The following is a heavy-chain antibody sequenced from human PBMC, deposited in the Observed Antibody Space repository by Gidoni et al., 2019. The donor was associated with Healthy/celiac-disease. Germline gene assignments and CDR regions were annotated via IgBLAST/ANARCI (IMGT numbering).Heavy chain of an antibody. CDR1: GGSISSGGYS. J-gene: IGHJ4*02. Sequence: QLQLQESGSGLVKPSQTLSLTCAVSGGSISSGGYSWSWIRQPPGKGLEWIGYIYHSGSTYYNPSLKSRVTISVDRSKNQFSLKLSSVTAADTAVYYCARVNYDFWSGYLDYWGQGTLVTVSS. V-gene: IGHV4-30-2*01. CDR3: ARVNYDFWSGYLDY. D-gene: IGHD3-3*01. CDR2: IYHSGST.